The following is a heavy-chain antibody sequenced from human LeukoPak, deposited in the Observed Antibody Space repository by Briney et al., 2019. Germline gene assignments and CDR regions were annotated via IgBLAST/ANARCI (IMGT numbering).Heavy chain of an antibody. Sequence: SETLSLTCTVSGGSISSYYWSWIRQPPGKGLEWIGYIYYSGRTNYNPSLKSRVTISVDTSKNQFSLKLSSVTAADTAVYYCARRTGGIIDYWGQGTLVTVSS. V-gene: IGHV4-59*08. J-gene: IGHJ4*02. CDR3: ARRTGGIIDY. CDR1: GGSISSYY. CDR2: IYYSGRT. D-gene: IGHD1-14*01.